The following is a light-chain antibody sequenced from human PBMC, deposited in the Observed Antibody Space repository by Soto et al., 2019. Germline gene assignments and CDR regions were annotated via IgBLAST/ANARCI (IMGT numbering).Light chain of an antibody. CDR2: NND. J-gene: IGLJ2*01. CDR1: SSDIGTNA. CDR3: APCDDSLDVPV. Sequence: QSVLTQPPSASGTPGQRVTISCSGSSSDIGTNAVNWYQQLPGTAPKLVIFNNDQRPSGVPDRFSGTKSDTSASLAISGLQSEDEADYYCAPCDDSLDVPVFGGGTKLTVL. V-gene: IGLV1-44*01.